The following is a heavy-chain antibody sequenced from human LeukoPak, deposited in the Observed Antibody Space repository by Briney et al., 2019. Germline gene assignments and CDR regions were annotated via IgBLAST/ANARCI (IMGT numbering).Heavy chain of an antibody. V-gene: IGHV4-61*08. CDR2: IYYSGST. CDR1: GGSVSSGDYC. D-gene: IGHD3-22*01. Sequence: SETLSLTCTVSGGSVSSGDYCWSWIWQPPGKGLEWIGCIYYSGSTNYNPSLKSRVTVSVDTSKNQFSLRLSSVTAADTAVYYCARVRRNDYYDSSGYYYRWFDPWGQGTLVTVSS. CDR3: ARVRRNDYYDSSGYYYRWFDP. J-gene: IGHJ5*02.